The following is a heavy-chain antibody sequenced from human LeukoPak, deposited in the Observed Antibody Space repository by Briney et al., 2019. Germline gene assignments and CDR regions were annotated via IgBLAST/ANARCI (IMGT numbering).Heavy chain of an antibody. CDR2: INWNGGST. V-gene: IGHV3-20*04. CDR1: GFTFYDYG. Sequence: GGSLRLSCAASGFTFYDYGMSWVRQAPGKGLEWVSGINWNGGSTGYADPVKGRFTISRDNAKNSLYLQMNSLRAEDTALYYCAKDIILGWENGGTFDYWGQGTLVTVSS. J-gene: IGHJ4*02. D-gene: IGHD1-26*01. CDR3: AKDIILGWENGGTFDY.